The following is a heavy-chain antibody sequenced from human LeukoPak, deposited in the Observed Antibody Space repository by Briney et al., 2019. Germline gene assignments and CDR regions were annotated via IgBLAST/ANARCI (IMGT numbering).Heavy chain of an antibody. CDR3: ASRGSSWWGVGPRDY. Sequence: PSETLSLTCAVYGGSFSGYYWSWIRQPPGKGLEWIGEINHSGSTNYNPSLKSRVTISVDTSKNQFSLKLSSVTAADTAVYYCASRGSSWWGVGPRDYWGQGTLVTVSS. V-gene: IGHV4-34*01. CDR1: GGSFSGYY. J-gene: IGHJ4*02. D-gene: IGHD1-26*01. CDR2: INHSGST.